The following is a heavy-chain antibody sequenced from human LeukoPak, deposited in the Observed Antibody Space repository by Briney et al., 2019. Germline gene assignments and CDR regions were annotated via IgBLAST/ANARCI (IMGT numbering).Heavy chain of an antibody. V-gene: IGHV3-53*01. D-gene: IGHD2-2*01. CDR3: AKDRHAPGRYGSSTSCFPFDS. CDR2: IYSGGST. J-gene: IGHJ5*01. Sequence: GGSLRLSCAASGFTVSSNYMSWVRPAPGKGLEWVSVIYSGGSTYYADSVQGRFTISRDNTKNTLDRQKNSLTDEHRARQYCAKDRHAPGRYGSSTSCFPFDSGGQGTLVTVSS. CDR1: GFTVSSNY.